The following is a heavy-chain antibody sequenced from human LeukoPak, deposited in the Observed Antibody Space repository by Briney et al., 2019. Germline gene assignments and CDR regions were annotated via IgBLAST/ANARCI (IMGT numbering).Heavy chain of an antibody. CDR3: ASEAFCAGGSCYLHRVAS. J-gene: IGHJ4*02. CDR2: IDTNSGGT. D-gene: IGHD2-15*01. CDR1: GYTFTAYY. V-gene: IGHV1-2*02. Sequence: ASVTVSFKASGYTFTAYYMHWVRQAPGQGLEWMGWIDTNSGGTNYAQKFQGRVTITRDTSIGTAYMELSSLISDDTAVYYCASEAFCAGGSCYLHRVASWGPGTLVTVSS.